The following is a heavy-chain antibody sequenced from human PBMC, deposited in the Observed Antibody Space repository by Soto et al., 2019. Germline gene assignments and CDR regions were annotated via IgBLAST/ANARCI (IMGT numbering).Heavy chain of an antibody. V-gene: IGHV1-3*01. J-gene: IGHJ6*02. CDR2: INAGNGNT. CDR3: ARGPRDNYDLGIDG. Sequence: ASVKVSCKASGYTFTSYAMHWVRQAPGQRLEWMGWINAGNGNTKYSQKFQGRVTITRDTSASTAYMELSSLRSEDTAVYYCARGPRDNYDLGIDGWGQGSTVTVSS. CDR1: GYTFTSYA. D-gene: IGHD3-3*01.